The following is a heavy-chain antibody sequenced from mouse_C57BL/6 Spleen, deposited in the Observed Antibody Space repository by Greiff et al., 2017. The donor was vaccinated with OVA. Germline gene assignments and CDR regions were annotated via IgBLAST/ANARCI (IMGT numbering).Heavy chain of an antibody. CDR1: GYTFTDYE. CDR3: SLIYYYGGGY. D-gene: IGHD1-1*01. J-gene: IGHJ2*01. V-gene: IGHV1-15*01. CDR2: IDPETGGT. Sequence: QVQLQQSGAELVRPGASVTLSCKASGYTFTDYEMHWVKQTPVHGLEWIGAIDPETGGTAYNQKFKGKAILTADKSSSTAYMELRSLTAEDSAVYYCSLIYYYGGGYWGQGTTLTVSS.